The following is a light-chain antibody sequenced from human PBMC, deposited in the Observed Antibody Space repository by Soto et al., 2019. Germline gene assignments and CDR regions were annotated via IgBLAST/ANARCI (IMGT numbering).Light chain of an antibody. J-gene: IGLJ1*01. CDR2: DVR. V-gene: IGLV2-14*01. CDR3: RSYTTISTYV. CDR1: SSDVGGYNY. Sequence: QSVLTQPASVSGSPGQSITISCTGTSSDVGGYNYVSWYQQHPGKAPKLMIYDVRNRPSGVSNRFSGSKSVNTASLTISGLQAEDEADYYCRSYTTISTYVFGTGTKSPS.